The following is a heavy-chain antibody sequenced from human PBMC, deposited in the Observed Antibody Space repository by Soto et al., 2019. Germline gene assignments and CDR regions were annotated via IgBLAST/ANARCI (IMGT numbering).Heavy chain of an antibody. V-gene: IGHV3-33*01. CDR2: IWYDGSNK. J-gene: IGHJ4*02. D-gene: IGHD1-26*01. CDR1: GFTFSSYG. CDR3: ARDLMVGATKPSGGLDY. Sequence: GGSLRLSCAASGFTFSSYGMHWVRQAPGKGLEWVAVIWYDGSNKYYADSVKGRFTISRDNSKNTLYLQMNSLRAEDTAVYYWARDLMVGATKPSGGLDYWGQGTLVTVSS.